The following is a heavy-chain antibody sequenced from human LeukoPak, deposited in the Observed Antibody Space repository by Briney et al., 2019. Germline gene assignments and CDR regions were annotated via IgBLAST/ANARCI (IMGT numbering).Heavy chain of an antibody. D-gene: IGHD6-13*01. Sequence: KPSETLSLTCAVYGGSFSGYYWSWIRQPPGKGLEWIGEINHSGSTNYNPSLKSRVTISVDTSKNQFSLKLSSVTAADTAVYYCARGGAAARQVRFPPDYWGQGTLVTVSS. J-gene: IGHJ4*02. V-gene: IGHV4-34*01. CDR2: INHSGST. CDR1: GGSFSGYY. CDR3: ARGGAAARQVRFPPDY.